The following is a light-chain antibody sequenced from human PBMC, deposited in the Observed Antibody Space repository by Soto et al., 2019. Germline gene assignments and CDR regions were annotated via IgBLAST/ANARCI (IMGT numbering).Light chain of an antibody. CDR2: VNS. V-gene: IGLV1-40*01. CDR3: QSYASSLSGWV. Sequence: QSVLTQPPSVSGAPGQRVTISCTGSSSNIGAGYGVHWYQQLPGTAPKLLIYVNSNRPSGVPDRFSGSKSGTSASLAITGLRAEDEAAYYCQSYASSLSGWVFGGGTKLTVL. J-gene: IGLJ3*02. CDR1: SSNIGAGYG.